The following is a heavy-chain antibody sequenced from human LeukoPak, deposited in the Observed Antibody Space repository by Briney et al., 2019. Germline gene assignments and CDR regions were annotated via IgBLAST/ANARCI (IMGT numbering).Heavy chain of an antibody. D-gene: IGHD3-3*01. CDR1: GTNFSNYW. CDR3: ARDRTTIFGVVLDY. CDR2: IKQDGSEK. Sequence: PGGSLRLSCATSGTNFSNYWMSWVHQAPGKGLEWVANIKQDGSEKYYVDSVKGRFTISRDNAKKSLYLQINSLRAEDTAVYYCARDRTTIFGVVLDYWGQGTLVTVSS. V-gene: IGHV3-7*01. J-gene: IGHJ4*02.